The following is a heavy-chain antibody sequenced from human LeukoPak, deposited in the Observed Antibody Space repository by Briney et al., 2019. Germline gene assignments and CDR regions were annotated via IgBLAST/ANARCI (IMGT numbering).Heavy chain of an antibody. CDR2: IKTDGSST. CDR3: TRDLLVGATPGDY. Sequence: GGSLRLSCAASGFTFSNYWMHWVRQAPGKGLVWVSRIKTDGSSTSYADSVKGRFTISRDTAKTTLYLQLNSLRVEDTAIYYCTRDLLVGATPGDYWGQGTLVTVSS. CDR1: GFTFSNYW. J-gene: IGHJ4*02. V-gene: IGHV3-74*01. D-gene: IGHD1-26*01.